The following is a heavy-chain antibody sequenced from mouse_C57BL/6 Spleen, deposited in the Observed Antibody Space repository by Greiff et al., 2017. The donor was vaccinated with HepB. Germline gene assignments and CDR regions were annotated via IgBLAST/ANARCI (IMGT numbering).Heavy chain of an antibody. V-gene: IGHV5-4*01. J-gene: IGHJ2*01. CDR3: ARVREYYFDY. Sequence: EVQGVESGGGLVKPGGSLKLSCAASGFTFSSYAMSWVRQTPEKRLEWVATISDGGSYTYYPDNVKGRFTISRDNAKNNLYLQMSHLKSEDTAMYYCARVREYYFDYWGQGTTLTVSS. CDR2: ISDGGSYT. CDR1: GFTFSSYA.